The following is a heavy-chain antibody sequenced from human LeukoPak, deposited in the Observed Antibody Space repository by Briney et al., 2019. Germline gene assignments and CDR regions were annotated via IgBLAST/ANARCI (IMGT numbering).Heavy chain of an antibody. Sequence: RGSLRLSCAASGFTFSSYAMSWVRQAPGKGLEWVSAISGSGDSTYYADSVKGRFPISRDNSKNTLYLHMNSLRAEDTAVYYCAKESGYDSSGYFDSWGQGTLVTVSS. CDR1: GFTFSSYA. CDR2: ISGSGDST. V-gene: IGHV3-23*01. D-gene: IGHD3-22*01. CDR3: AKESGYDSSGYFDS. J-gene: IGHJ4*02.